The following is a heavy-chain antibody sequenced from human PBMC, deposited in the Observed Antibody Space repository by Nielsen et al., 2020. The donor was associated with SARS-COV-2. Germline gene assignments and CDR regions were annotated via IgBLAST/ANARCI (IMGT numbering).Heavy chain of an antibody. CDR2: INAGNGNT. V-gene: IGHV1-3*01. CDR1: GYTFTSYA. Sequence: ASVKVSCKASGYTFTSYAMHWVRQAPGQRLEWMGWINAGNGNTKYSQKFQGRVTITRDTSASTAYMELSSLRSEDTAVYYCARDQVYTILSVYYGMDVWGQGTTVTVSS. D-gene: IGHD3-3*01. CDR3: ARDQVYTILSVYYGMDV. J-gene: IGHJ6*02.